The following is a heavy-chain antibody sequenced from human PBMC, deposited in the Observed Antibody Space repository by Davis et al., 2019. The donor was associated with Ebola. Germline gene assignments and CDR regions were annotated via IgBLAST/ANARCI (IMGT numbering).Heavy chain of an antibody. CDR1: GYTFTSYG. V-gene: IGHV1-18*01. D-gene: IGHD3-3*01. J-gene: IGHJ4*01. Sequence: ASVKVSCKASGYTFTSYGISWVRQAPGQGLEWMGWISAYNGNTNYAQKLQGRVTMTTDTSTSTAYMELPRLRSDDTAVFFCTRGSGFWSGYFTAHFEFWGQGTLVTVSS. CDR3: TRGSGFWSGYFTAHFEF. CDR2: ISAYNGNT.